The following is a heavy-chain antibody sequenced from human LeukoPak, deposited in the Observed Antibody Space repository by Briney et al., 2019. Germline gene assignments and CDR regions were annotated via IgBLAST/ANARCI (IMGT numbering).Heavy chain of an antibody. Sequence: PGGSLRLSCAASGFTFSSYSMNWVRQAPGKGLEWVSYISSSSSTIYYADSVKGRFTISRDNAKNSLYLQMNSLRDEDTAVYYCVRDIGGFYRGYGDSWGQGTLVTVSS. V-gene: IGHV3-48*02. CDR2: ISSSSSTI. CDR3: VRDIGGFYRGYGDS. CDR1: GFTFSSYS. D-gene: IGHD5-12*01. J-gene: IGHJ4*02.